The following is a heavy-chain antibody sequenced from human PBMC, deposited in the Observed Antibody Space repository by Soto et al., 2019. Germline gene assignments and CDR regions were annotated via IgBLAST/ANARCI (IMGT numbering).Heavy chain of an antibody. D-gene: IGHD3-10*01. CDR1: GGSISSYY. CDR2: IYYSGST. J-gene: IGHJ6*03. Sequence: SETLSLTCTVSGGSISSYYWSWIRQPPGKGLEWIGYIYYSGSTNYNPSLKSRVTISVDTSKNQFSLKLSSVTAADTAVYYCARHGSGYYYGSGSYYNHYYMDVWGKGTTVTVS. V-gene: IGHV4-59*08. CDR3: ARHGSGYYYGSGSYYNHYYMDV.